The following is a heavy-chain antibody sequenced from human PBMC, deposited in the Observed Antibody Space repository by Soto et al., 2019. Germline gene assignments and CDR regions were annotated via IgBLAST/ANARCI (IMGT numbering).Heavy chain of an antibody. Sequence: QVQLVQSGAEVKKPGASVKVSCKASGYTFTSYGISWVRQAPGQGLEWMGWISAYNGNTNYAQKLQGRVTMTTDTSTSTAYMELRSLRSDDTAVYYCASSDSYCSGGSCATDLDYWGQGTLVTVSS. J-gene: IGHJ4*02. V-gene: IGHV1-18*01. CDR3: ASSDSYCSGGSCATDLDY. CDR1: GYTFTSYG. CDR2: ISAYNGNT. D-gene: IGHD2-15*01.